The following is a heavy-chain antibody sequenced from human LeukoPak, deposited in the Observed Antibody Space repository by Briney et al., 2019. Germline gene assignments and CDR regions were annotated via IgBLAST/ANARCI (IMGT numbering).Heavy chain of an antibody. CDR3: ARGLGVNGGKPPI. CDR1: GYTFTSYD. Sequence: GASVKVSCKASGYTFTSYDINWVRQATGQGLEWMGWMNPNSGNTGYAQKFQGRVTITRNTSISTAYMELSSLRSEGTAVYYCARGLGVNGGKPPIWGQGTMVTVSS. CDR2: MNPNSGNT. V-gene: IGHV1-8*03. D-gene: IGHD4-23*01. J-gene: IGHJ3*02.